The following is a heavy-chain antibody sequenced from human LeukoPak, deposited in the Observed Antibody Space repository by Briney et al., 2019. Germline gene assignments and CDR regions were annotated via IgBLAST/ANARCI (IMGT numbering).Heavy chain of an antibody. CDR1: GFTFSSYE. CDR3: ARTLGSGYFLDAFDI. V-gene: IGHV3-48*03. J-gene: IGHJ3*02. D-gene: IGHD3-22*01. Sequence: GESLRLSCAASGFTFSSYEMNWVRQAPGKGLEWVSYISSSGSTIYYADSVKGRFTLSRDNAKNSLYLQMNSLRSEDTAVYYCARTLGSGYFLDAFDIWGQGTMVTVSS. CDR2: ISSSGSTI.